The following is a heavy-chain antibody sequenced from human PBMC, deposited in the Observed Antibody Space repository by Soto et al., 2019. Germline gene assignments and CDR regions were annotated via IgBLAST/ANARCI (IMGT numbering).Heavy chain of an antibody. CDR1: GFTFSSYS. V-gene: IGHV3-48*01. CDR2: ISSSSSSRNTI. D-gene: IGHD6-13*01. CDR3: ARGSSWYDY. Sequence: EVQLVESGRGLVLPGGSLRLSCAASGFTFSSYSISWVRQAPGKGLEWVSYISSSSSSRNTIYYADSVEGRFTISRDNAKNSLYLQMNSLRAEDTAVYYCARGSSWYDYWGQGTLVTVSS. J-gene: IGHJ4*02.